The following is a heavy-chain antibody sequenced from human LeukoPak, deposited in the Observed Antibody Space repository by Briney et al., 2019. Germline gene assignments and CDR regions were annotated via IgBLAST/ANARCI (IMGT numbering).Heavy chain of an antibody. CDR3: AREQDSSGLHYYYYYYMDV. CDR1: GGSISSYY. D-gene: IGHD6-19*01. V-gene: IGHV4-4*07. CDR2: IYTSGST. J-gene: IGHJ6*03. Sequence: SETLSLTCTVSGGSISSYYWSWIRQPAGKGLEWIGRIYTSGSTNYNPSLKSRVTMSVDTSKNQFSLKLSSVTAADTAVYYCAREQDSSGLHYYYYYYMDVWGKGTTVTVSS.